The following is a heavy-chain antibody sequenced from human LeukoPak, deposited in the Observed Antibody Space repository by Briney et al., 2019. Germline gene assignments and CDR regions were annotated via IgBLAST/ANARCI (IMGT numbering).Heavy chain of an antibody. CDR1: GGSISSYY. CDR2: IYYSGST. J-gene: IGHJ5*02. V-gene: IGHV4-59*01. CDR3: AREGLRSGYSRLDP. D-gene: IGHD3-3*01. Sequence: SETLSLTCTVSGGSISSYYWSWIRQPPGEGLEWIGYIYYSGSTNYNPSLKSRVTISVDTSKNQFSLKLSSVTAADTAVYYCAREGLRSGYSRLDPWGQGTLVTVSS.